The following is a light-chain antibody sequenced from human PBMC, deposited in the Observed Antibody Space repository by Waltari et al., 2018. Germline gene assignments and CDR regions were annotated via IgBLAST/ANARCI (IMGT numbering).Light chain of an antibody. V-gene: IGKV3-11*01. CDR3: HQRGSWPIT. CDR1: QSISTY. J-gene: IGKJ5*01. Sequence: VLTQSLATLSLSPGAGATLSCRASQSISTYLAWFQQRPGQAPRLLIYDASNRAAGVPARFSGSGSGTDFTLSISSLEPEDFAVYYCHQRGSWPITFGQGTRLEIK. CDR2: DAS.